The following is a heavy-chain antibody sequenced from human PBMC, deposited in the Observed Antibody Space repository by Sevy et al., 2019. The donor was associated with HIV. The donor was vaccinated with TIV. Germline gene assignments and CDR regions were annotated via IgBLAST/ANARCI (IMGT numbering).Heavy chain of an antibody. V-gene: IGHV3-30*04. D-gene: IGHD3-10*01. Sequence: GGSLRLSCAASGFTFSDYTIHWVRQAPGKGLEWVAVISYDGSRTSYADSVKGRFTISRDNSKNTLFLQMNSLRVEVTAVYYCTRVRGLLGWLDSRGQGTLVTVSS. CDR1: GFTFSDYT. CDR3: TRVRGLLGWLDS. CDR2: ISYDGSRT. J-gene: IGHJ5*01.